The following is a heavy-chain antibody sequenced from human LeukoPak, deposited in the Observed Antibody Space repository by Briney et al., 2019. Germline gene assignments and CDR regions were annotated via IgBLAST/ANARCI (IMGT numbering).Heavy chain of an antibody. D-gene: IGHD1-26*01. CDR3: ARHPKWELQSKGAFDI. Sequence: SETLSLTCTVSGGSISNYYWSWIRQPPGKGLEWIGYIYASGSTNYNPSLKSRVTISVDTSKNQFSLKLSSVTAADTAVYYCARHPKWELQSKGAFDIWGQGTMVTVSS. V-gene: IGHV4-59*08. CDR1: GGSISNYY. CDR2: IYASGST. J-gene: IGHJ3*02.